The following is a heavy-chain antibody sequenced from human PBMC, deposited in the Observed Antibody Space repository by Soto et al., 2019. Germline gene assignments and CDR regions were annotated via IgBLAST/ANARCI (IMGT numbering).Heavy chain of an antibody. CDR1: GGSISSSSYY. J-gene: IGHJ4*02. V-gene: IGHV4-39*01. D-gene: IGHD3-10*01. Sequence: QLQLQESGPGLVKPSETLSLTCTVSGGSISSSSYYWGWIRQPPGKGLEWIGSIYYSGSTYYNPSLKSRVPISVDTSKNQFSLKLSSVTAADTAVYYCARRYYYGSGVIDYWGQGTLVTVSS. CDR3: ARRYYYGSGVIDY. CDR2: IYYSGST.